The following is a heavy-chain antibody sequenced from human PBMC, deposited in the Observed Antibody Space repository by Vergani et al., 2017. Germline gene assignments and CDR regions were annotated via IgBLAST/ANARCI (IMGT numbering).Heavy chain of an antibody. J-gene: IGHJ3*02. V-gene: IGHV5-10-1*03. CDR3: ASSHQLLYKYNAFDI. CDR2: IDPSDSYT. Sequence: EVQLVQSGAEVKKPGESLRISCKGSGYSFTSYWISWVRQMPGKGLEWMGRIDPSDSYTNYSPSFQGHVTISADKSISTAYLQWSSLKASDTAMYYCASSHQLLYKYNAFDIWGQGTMVTVSS. CDR1: GYSFTSYW. D-gene: IGHD2-2*02.